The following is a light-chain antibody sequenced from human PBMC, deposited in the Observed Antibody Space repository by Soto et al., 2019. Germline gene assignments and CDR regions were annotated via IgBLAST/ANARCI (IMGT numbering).Light chain of an antibody. J-gene: IGKJ1*01. CDR2: AAS. V-gene: IGKV1-39*01. Sequence: DIQLTQSPSFLSASVGYRFTITCRASQSISSWLSWYLQKPVKAPELLIHAASRLQSGVPSRFSGSGSGTDFTLTISTLQPEDFATYYCQQTYGTPQTFGQGTKGDIK. CDR3: QQTYGTPQT. CDR1: QSISSW.